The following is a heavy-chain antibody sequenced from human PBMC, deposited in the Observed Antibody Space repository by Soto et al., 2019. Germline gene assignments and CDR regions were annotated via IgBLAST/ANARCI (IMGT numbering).Heavy chain of an antibody. CDR3: VKDMKWGGMTPIHYFDS. Sequence: EVPLVESGGGLVQPGRSLRLSCVASGFIADDYAMHWVRQAPGKGLEWVSGISSNSATINYADSVKGRFTISRDNAKTSLFLQMNRLRPEDTAFYYCVKDMKWGGMTPIHYFDSWAREPWSPSPQ. CDR2: ISSNSATI. CDR1: GFIADDYA. V-gene: IGHV3-9*02. J-gene: IGHJ4*02. D-gene: IGHD2-21*02.